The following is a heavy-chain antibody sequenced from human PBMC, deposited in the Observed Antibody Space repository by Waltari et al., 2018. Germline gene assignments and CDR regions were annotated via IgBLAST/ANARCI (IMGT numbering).Heavy chain of an antibody. CDR3: AKSPRPTYGSGSYLDY. CDR1: GFTFSSYG. Sequence: QVQLVESGGGVVQPGGSLRLSCAAAGFTFSSYGMHWFREAPGKGLEWVAFIRYDGSDKYYADSVKGRFTISRDNSKNTVYLQMNSLRAEDTAVYYCAKSPRPTYGSGSYLDYWGQGTLVTVSS. CDR2: IRYDGSDK. V-gene: IGHV3-30*02. D-gene: IGHD3-10*01. J-gene: IGHJ4*02.